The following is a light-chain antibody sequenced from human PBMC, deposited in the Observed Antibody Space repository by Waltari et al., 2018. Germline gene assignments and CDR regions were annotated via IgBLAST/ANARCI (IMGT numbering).Light chain of an antibody. V-gene: IGLV1-44*01. CDR1: NSNVGSNS. CDR2: INN. Sequence: QSVLTQSPSASGAPGQTVTISCSGGNSNVGSNSVDWYQQFPGAAPKLLIYINNERPSGVSDRFSGSKSGTAASLAISNLQSDDEADDYCAAWDDSLNGPVFGGGTKVTV. J-gene: IGLJ3*02. CDR3: AAWDDSLNGPV.